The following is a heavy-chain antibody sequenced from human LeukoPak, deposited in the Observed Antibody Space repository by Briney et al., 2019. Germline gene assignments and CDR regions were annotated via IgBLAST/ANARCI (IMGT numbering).Heavy chain of an antibody. CDR3: AKSLFTSATGTGRAFHI. V-gene: IGHV3-23*01. D-gene: IGHD1-1*01. CDR2: ISGSGGST. CDR1: GFTFSSYA. J-gene: IGHJ3*02. Sequence: GGSRRLSCAASGFTFSSYAMSWVRQAPGKGLEWVSAISGSGGSTYYADSVKGRFTISRDNSKSTLFLQMNDLRVEDTAKFYCAKSLFTSATGTGRAFHIWGQGTMVSVSS.